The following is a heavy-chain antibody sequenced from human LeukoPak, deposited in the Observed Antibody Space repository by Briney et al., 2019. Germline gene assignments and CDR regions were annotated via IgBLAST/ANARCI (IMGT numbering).Heavy chain of an antibody. CDR2: ISSSSSTI. CDR1: GFTLSSYA. CDR3: ARDSDIVVVVAASPFDY. J-gene: IGHJ4*02. V-gene: IGHV3-48*04. D-gene: IGHD2-15*01. Sequence: GGSLRLSCAASGFTLSSYAMSWVRQAPGKGLEWVSYISSSSSTIYYADSVKGRFTISRDNAKNSLYLQMNSLRAEDTAVYYCARDSDIVVVVAASPFDYWGQGTLVTVSS.